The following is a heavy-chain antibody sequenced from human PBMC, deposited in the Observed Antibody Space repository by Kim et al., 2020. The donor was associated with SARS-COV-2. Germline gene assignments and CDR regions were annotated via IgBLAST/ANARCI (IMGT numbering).Heavy chain of an antibody. CDR1: GFTFSDYY. J-gene: IGHJ6*02. Sequence: GGSLRLSCAASGFTFSDYYMSWIRQAPGKGLEWVSYISSSGSTIYYADSVKGRFTISRDNAKNSLYLQMNSLRAEDTAVYYCAREQYYYDFYANSGMDVWGQGTTVTVSS. V-gene: IGHV3-11*01. D-gene: IGHD3-22*01. CDR2: ISSSGSTI. CDR3: AREQYYYDFYANSGMDV.